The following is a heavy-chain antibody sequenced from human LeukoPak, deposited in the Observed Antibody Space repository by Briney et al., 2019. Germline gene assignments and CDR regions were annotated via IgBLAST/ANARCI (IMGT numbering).Heavy chain of an antibody. J-gene: IGHJ4*02. CDR2: INPNSGGT. V-gene: IGHV1-2*02. Sequence: ASVKVSCKASGYTFTGYYMHWVRQAPGQGLEWMGWINPNSGGTNYAQKFQGRVTMTGDTSISTAYMELSRLRSDDTAVYYCARDLAQGYYDSSGSSIDWGQGTLVTVSS. CDR3: ARDLAQGYYDSSGSSID. CDR1: GYTFTGYY. D-gene: IGHD3-22*01.